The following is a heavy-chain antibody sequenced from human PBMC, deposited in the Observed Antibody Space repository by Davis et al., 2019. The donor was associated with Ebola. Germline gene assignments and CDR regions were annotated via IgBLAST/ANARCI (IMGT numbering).Heavy chain of an antibody. CDR1: GFTFSSYW. D-gene: IGHD5-24*01. CDR3: VRDRGWLQHDF. Sequence: GESLKISCAASGFTFSSYWMTWVRQAPGKGLEWVAYIKGDGTNKNYVDSAKGRFTISRDNAKNSLSLQMNSLRAEDTAVYYCVRDRGWLQHDFWGQGTLVIVSS. CDR2: IKGDGTNK. J-gene: IGHJ4*02. V-gene: IGHV3-7*01.